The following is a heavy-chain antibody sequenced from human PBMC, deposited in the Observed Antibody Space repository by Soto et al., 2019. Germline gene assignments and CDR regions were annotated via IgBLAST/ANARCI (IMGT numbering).Heavy chain of an antibody. J-gene: IGHJ4*01. CDR1: GGSLKSHA. Sequence: QVQLVQSGAEVRPPGSSVKVSCKDSGGSLKSHAISWVRQAPGQGLEWMGGIIPLFGTANYAQRFRGRVTITADEATRTAFMELRSLRSEDTAVYYCARELRTDRSGWYLWGPGTLVTVAS. CDR2: IIPLFGTA. V-gene: IGHV1-69*12. CDR3: ARELRTDRSGWYL. D-gene: IGHD6-19*01.